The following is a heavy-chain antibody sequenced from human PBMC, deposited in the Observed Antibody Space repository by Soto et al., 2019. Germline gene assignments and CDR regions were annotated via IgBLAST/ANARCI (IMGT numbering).Heavy chain of an antibody. J-gene: IGHJ6*02. D-gene: IGHD6-6*01. CDR1: GFTFSIYS. CDR2: ISSSSSTI. V-gene: IGHV3-48*02. CDR3: ARPEYSSSSYGMDV. Sequence: PGGSLRLSCAASGFTFSIYSMNWVRQAPGKGLEWVSYISSSSSTIYYADSVKGRFTISRDNAKNSLYLQMNSLRDEDTAVYYCARPEYSSSSYGMDVWGQGTTVTVSS.